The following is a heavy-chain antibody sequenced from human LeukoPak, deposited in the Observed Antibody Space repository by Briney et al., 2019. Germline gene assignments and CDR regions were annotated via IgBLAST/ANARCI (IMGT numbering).Heavy chain of an antibody. CDR2: IWYDGSKK. CDR3: ARDISRGSLDY. V-gene: IGHV3-33*01. Sequence: PGGSLGLSCAASGFTFSSHGMYWVRQAPGKGLEWVALIWYDGSKKNYADSVKGRFTISRDNSKNTLYLQMNSLRAEDTAVYYCARDISRGSLDYWGQGTLVTVSS. J-gene: IGHJ4*02. CDR1: GFTFSSHG. D-gene: IGHD2-15*01.